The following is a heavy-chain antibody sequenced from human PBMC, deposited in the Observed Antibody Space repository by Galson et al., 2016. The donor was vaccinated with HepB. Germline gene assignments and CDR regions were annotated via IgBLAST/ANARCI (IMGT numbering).Heavy chain of an antibody. D-gene: IGHD2-15*01. CDR3: AREGGRCYSCFDY. Sequence: SLRLSCAASGITFSRNTMNWVRQAPGRGLEWVAVISYDGSNKYCADSVKGRFTISRDNSKNTLYLQMNSLRAEDTAVYYCAREGGRCYSCFDYWGQGTLVTVSS. CDR1: GITFSRNT. V-gene: IGHV3-30-3*01. J-gene: IGHJ4*02. CDR2: ISYDGSNK.